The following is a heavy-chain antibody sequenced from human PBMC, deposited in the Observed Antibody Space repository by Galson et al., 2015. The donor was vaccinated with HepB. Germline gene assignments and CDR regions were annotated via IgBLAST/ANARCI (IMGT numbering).Heavy chain of an antibody. D-gene: IGHD6-13*01. V-gene: IGHV3-11*06. Sequence: LRLSCAASGFTFRDDYMSWIRQAPGKGLEWVSYITSSSTYTNYADSVKGRFTISRDNAKNSLYLQMNSLRGEDTAVYYCARLDSSWFFDFWGQGSLVTVSS. J-gene: IGHJ4*02. CDR2: ITSSSTYT. CDR1: GFTFRDDY. CDR3: ARLDSSWFFDF.